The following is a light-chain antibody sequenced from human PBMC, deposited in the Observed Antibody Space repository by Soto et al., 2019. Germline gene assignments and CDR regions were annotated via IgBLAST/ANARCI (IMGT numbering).Light chain of an antibody. CDR3: QQHGSYPGT. V-gene: IGKV3-20*01. Sequence: EIVLTQSPGTLSLSPGERATLSCRASQSVSHNNLAWYQQKPGQAPRLLIYSASSRTTGTPDRFSGSGSGTDFTLTISGLEPEDFAVYYCQQHGSYPGTFGQGTKVEIK. CDR2: SAS. CDR1: QSVSHNN. J-gene: IGKJ1*01.